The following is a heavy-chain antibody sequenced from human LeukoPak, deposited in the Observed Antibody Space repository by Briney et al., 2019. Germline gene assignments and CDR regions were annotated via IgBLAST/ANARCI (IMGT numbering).Heavy chain of an antibody. CDR2: ISSSSSHT. J-gene: IGHJ5*02. Sequence: GGSLRLSCVMSGFSLSSFTMHWVRQAPGKGLEWVASISSSSSHTYYADSLKGRFIISRDNTKNSLSLQMNSLRGDDTAMYYCARGRFWWFAWGLGTLVTVSS. CDR3: ARGRFWWFA. D-gene: IGHD2-15*01. V-gene: IGHV3-21*01. CDR1: GFSLSSFT.